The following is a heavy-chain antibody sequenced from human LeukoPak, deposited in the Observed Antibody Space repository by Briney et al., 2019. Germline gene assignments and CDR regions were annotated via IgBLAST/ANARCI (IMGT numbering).Heavy chain of an antibody. J-gene: IGHJ4*02. D-gene: IGHD6-13*01. Sequence: SSETLSLTCTVSGASFSSSTYSWGWIRQPPGKGLEWIGSIYYSGGTYYNPSLKSRVTMSVDTSKNQFSLKLSSVTAADTAVYYCARHAGGISATGTRPFDYWGQGTLVTVSS. CDR1: GASFSSSTYS. V-gene: IGHV4-39*01. CDR3: ARHAGGISATGTRPFDY. CDR2: IYYSGGT.